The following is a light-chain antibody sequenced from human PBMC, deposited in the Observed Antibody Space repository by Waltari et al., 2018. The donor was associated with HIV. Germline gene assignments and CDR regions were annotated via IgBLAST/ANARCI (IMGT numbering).Light chain of an antibody. J-gene: IGKJ1*01. CDR1: QSISSY. V-gene: IGKV1-39*01. CDR2: AAP. Sequence: DIQMTQSPSSLSASVGDRVTITCRASQSISSYLNWYQQKPGKAPKLLIYAAPSLQRGVPSRFSGSGSGTDFTLTISSLHPEDFATYYCQQSYSTPWTFGQGTKVEIK. CDR3: QQSYSTPWT.